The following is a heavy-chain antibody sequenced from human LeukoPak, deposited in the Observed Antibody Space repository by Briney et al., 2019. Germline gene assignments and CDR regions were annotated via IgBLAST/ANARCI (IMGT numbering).Heavy chain of an antibody. V-gene: IGHV1-2*02. CDR3: ARGITSGPYYYYYMDV. J-gene: IGHJ6*03. Sequence: ASVKVSCKASGYTFTGYYMHWVRQAPGQGLEGMGWINPNSGGTNYAQKFQGRVTMTRDTSISTAYMELSRLRSDDTAVYYCARGITSGPYYYYYMDVWAKGTTVTVSS. D-gene: IGHD3-3*01. CDR1: GYTFTGYY. CDR2: INPNSGGT.